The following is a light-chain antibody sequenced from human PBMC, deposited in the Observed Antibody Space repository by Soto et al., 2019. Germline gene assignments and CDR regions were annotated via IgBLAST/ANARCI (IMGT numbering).Light chain of an antibody. Sequence: QSALTQPPSVSGAPGQRVTIPCTGSSSNIGAGYDVHWYQQLPGTAPKLLIYGNSNRPSGVPDRFSGSKSGTSASLAITGLQAEDEADYYCQSYDSSLSGYVFGTGTKLTVL. CDR3: QSYDSSLSGYV. CDR2: GNS. V-gene: IGLV1-40*01. CDR1: SSNIGAGYD. J-gene: IGLJ1*01.